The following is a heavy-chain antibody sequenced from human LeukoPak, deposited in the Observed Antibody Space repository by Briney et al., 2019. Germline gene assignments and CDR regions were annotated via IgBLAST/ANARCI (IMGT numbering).Heavy chain of an antibody. D-gene: IGHD4-17*01. Sequence: ASVKVSCKASGYTFTSYGISWVRQAPGQGLEWMGWISAYNGHTNYAQKLQGRVTMTTDTSTSTAYMELRSLRSDDTAVYYCARVESIPSTVTTEFYYYYGMDVWGQGTTVTVSS. CDR2: ISAYNGHT. CDR1: GYTFTSYG. CDR3: ARVESIPSTVTTEFYYYYGMDV. J-gene: IGHJ6*02. V-gene: IGHV1-18*01.